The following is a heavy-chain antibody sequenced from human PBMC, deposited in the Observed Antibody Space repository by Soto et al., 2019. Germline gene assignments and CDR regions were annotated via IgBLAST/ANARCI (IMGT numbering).Heavy chain of an antibody. D-gene: IGHD2-2*02. V-gene: IGHV6-1*01. J-gene: IGHJ6*02. CDR1: SYSISINSAA. CDR3: AREECSSTSCYTTIGMDV. Sequence: PSQILSPTVAIASYSISINSAALNWIRQSPSIGLEWLGRTCXRSKLYNDYSVSVRSRMNIDPDTSKNQCSLQLNSVTPEDTAVYYCAREECSSTSCYTTIGMDVGGQGTTVTVSS. CDR2: TCXRSKLYN.